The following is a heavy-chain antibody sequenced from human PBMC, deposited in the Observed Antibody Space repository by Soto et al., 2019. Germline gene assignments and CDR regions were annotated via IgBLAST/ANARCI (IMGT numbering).Heavy chain of an antibody. V-gene: IGHV4-34*01. Sequence: QVQLQQWGAGLLKPSETLSLTCAVYGGSFSGYYWSWIRQPPGKGLEWIGEINHSGSTNYNPSLKSRVTISVGTSKNQFSLKLSSVTAADTAVCYCARGRATVKEFDYWGQGTLVTVSS. CDR2: INHSGST. CDR3: ARGRATVKEFDY. CDR1: GGSFSGYY. D-gene: IGHD4-17*01. J-gene: IGHJ4*02.